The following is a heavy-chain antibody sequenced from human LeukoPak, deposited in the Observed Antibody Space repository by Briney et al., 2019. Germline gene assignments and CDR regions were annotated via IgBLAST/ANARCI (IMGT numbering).Heavy chain of an antibody. CDR2: ISGSGGGT. V-gene: IGHV3-23*01. CDR3: GRDLGGRSGY. Sequence: GGSLRLSCSASGFTFSVCAMSWVRQAPGKGLEWVSAISGSGGGTYYADSVKGRFSISRDNAKNTLYLQMNSLRAEDTAVYYCGRDLGGRSGYWGQGTLVTVSS. D-gene: IGHD1-26*01. CDR1: GFTFSVCA. J-gene: IGHJ4*02.